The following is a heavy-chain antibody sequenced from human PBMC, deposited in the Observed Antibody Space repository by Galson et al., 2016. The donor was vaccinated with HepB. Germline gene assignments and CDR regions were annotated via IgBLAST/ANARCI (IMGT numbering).Heavy chain of an antibody. CDR3: ARTSPFNTGTFDY. Sequence: CAISGDSVSSNSANWHWIRQSPSRGLEWLGRTYYKSNWYYDYAVSVKSRITINPDTSKNQFSLQLDSMTPEDTAVYYCARTSPFNTGTFDYWGRGTLVTVSS. CDR1: GDSVSSNSAN. V-gene: IGHV6-1*01. D-gene: IGHD1-7*01. CDR2: TYYKSNWYY. J-gene: IGHJ4*02.